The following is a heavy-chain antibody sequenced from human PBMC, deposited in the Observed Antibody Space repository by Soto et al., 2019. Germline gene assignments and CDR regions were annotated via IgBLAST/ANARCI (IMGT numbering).Heavy chain of an antibody. J-gene: IGHJ6*02. Sequence: SGKVSCKASGGTCSSYAIIWVRQAPGQGLEWMGGIIPIFGTANYAQKFQGRVMITADESTSTAYMELSSLRSEDTAVYYCARGYVSVRYSSSSTYYYYGMDVWGQGTTVTVSS. CDR3: ARGYVSVRYSSSSTYYYYGMDV. CDR1: GGTCSSYA. CDR2: IIPIFGTA. D-gene: IGHD6-6*01. V-gene: IGHV1-69*13.